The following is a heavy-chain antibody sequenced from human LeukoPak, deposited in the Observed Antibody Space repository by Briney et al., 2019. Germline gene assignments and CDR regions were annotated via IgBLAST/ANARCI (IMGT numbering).Heavy chain of an antibody. J-gene: IGHJ6*02. CDR3: ARGYYGMDV. V-gene: IGHV3-48*04. CDR2: ISSSSSTI. CDR1: GFTFSSYS. Sequence: GGSLRLSCAASGFTFSSYSMNWVRQAPGKGLEWVSYISSSSSTIYYADSVKGRFTISRDNAKNSLYLQMNSLRAEDTAVYYCARGYYGMDVWGQGTTVTVSS.